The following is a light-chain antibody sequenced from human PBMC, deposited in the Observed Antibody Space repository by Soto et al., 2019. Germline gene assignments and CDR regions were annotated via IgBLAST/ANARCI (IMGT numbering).Light chain of an antibody. V-gene: IGKV1-33*01. CDR2: DAS. J-gene: IGKJ1*01. CDR1: QDISNF. Sequence: DIQMTQSPSSLSASVGDRVTITCRASQDISNFLSWYQQKAGKAPKLLIYDASDLERGVPSRFSGSGSGTDFTFTITSLQPEDFATYYCQQTYTTPRTFGQGTKV. CDR3: QQTYTTPRT.